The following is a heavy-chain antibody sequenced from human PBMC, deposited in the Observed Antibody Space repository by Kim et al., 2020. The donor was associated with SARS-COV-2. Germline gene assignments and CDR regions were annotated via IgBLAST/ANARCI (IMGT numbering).Heavy chain of an antibody. D-gene: IGHD2-2*02. V-gene: IGHV1-8*01. Sequence: ASVKVSCKASGYTFTSYDINWVRQATGQGIEWMGWMNPNSSNTGYAQKFQGRVTMTRNTSISTAYMELSSLRSEDTAVYYCARGLGEGTHIVVVPAAIDYYYYGMDVWGQGTTVTVSS. J-gene: IGHJ6*02. CDR2: MNPNSSNT. CDR3: ARGLGEGTHIVVVPAAIDYYYYGMDV. CDR1: GYTFTSYD.